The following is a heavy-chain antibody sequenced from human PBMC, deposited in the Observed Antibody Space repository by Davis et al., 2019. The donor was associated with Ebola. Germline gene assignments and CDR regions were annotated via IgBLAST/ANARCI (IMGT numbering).Heavy chain of an antibody. Sequence: MPSETLSLTCTVSGGSISSGGYYWSWIRQHPGKGLEWIGYIYYSGSTNYNPSLKSRVTISVDTSKNQFSLKLSSVTAADTAVYYCARTGTGEDFDYWGQGTLVTVSS. D-gene: IGHD7-27*01. J-gene: IGHJ4*02. CDR1: GGSISSGGYY. CDR2: IYYSGST. CDR3: ARTGTGEDFDY. V-gene: IGHV4-61*08.